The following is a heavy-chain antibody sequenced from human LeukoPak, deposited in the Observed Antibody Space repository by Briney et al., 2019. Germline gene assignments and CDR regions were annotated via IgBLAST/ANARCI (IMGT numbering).Heavy chain of an antibody. D-gene: IGHD3-10*01. CDR3: AKDGAFFGSGTHYYFDY. Sequence: GGSLRLSCAASGVTFSSYGMHWVRQSPGKGLEWVAFIRHDGSEKYYADSVKGRFSISRDNSKNTLYVQMTSLRADDSAVYYCAKDGAFFGSGTHYYFDYWGQGTLVTVSS. CDR2: IRHDGSEK. V-gene: IGHV3-30*02. J-gene: IGHJ4*02. CDR1: GVTFSSYG.